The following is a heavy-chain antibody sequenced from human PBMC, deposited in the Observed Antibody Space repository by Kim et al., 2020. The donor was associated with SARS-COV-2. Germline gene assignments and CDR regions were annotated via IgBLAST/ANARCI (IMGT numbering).Heavy chain of an antibody. CDR3: ARLGACCSSTSCYGAYYYYGMDV. Sequence: GESLKISCKGSGYSFTSYWIGWVRQMPGKGLEWMGIIYPGDSDTRYSPSFQGQVTISADKSISTAYLQWSSLKASDTAMYYCARLGACCSSTSCYGAYYYYGMDVWGQGTTVTVSS. D-gene: IGHD2-2*01. J-gene: IGHJ6*02. CDR2: IYPGDSDT. CDR1: GYSFTSYW. V-gene: IGHV5-51*01.